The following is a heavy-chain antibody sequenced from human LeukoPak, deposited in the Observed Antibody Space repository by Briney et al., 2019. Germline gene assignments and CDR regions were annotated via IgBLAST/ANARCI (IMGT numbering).Heavy chain of an antibody. J-gene: IGHJ3*02. CDR3: ARLPSGYDFDAFDI. Sequence: GSLRLSCAASGFTFSSYAMSWVRQAPGKGLEGIGSIYYSGSTYYNPSLKSRVSISVDTSKNQFSLKLSSVTAADTAVYYCARLPSGYDFDAFDIWGQGTMVTVSS. CDR2: IYYSGST. V-gene: IGHV4-39*01. CDR1: GFTFSSYA. D-gene: IGHD5-12*01.